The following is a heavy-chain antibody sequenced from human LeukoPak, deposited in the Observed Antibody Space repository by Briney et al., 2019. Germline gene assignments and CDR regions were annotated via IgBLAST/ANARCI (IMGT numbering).Heavy chain of an antibody. D-gene: IGHD3-3*01. Sequence: SGGPLRLSCAASGFTVSSSYMYWVRQAPGKGLEWVSFFYRGDSTYYAESVRGRFTISRDNSKNIVSLQMNNLRAEDTAVYYCARGRGLGVVSPYFDYWGQGTLVTVSS. CDR2: FYRGDST. V-gene: IGHV3-53*01. J-gene: IGHJ4*02. CDR3: ARGRGLGVVSPYFDY. CDR1: GFTVSSSY.